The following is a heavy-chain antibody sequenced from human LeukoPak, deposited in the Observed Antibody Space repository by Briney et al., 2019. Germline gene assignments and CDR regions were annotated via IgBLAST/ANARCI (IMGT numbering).Heavy chain of an antibody. CDR3: ARGAEYYAIWRGYAGYSDY. J-gene: IGHJ4*02. CDR2: IYHRGST. Sequence: SETLSLTCTVSGYSISNGYYWGWIRQPPGKGLEWVGSIYHRGSTYYNPSLRSRVTISLDRSKKKFSLKLTSVTAADTAVYFCARGAEYYAIWRGYAGYSDYWGQGIPVTVSS. CDR1: GYSISNGYY. D-gene: IGHD3-3*01. V-gene: IGHV4-38-2*02.